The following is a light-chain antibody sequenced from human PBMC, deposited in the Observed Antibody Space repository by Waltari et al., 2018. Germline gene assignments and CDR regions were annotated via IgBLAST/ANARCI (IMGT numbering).Light chain of an antibody. CDR2: VNSDGSH. CDR1: SGHSSNI. CDR3: QTGGHGTWV. J-gene: IGLJ3*02. V-gene: IGLV4-69*01. Sequence: QLVLTQSPSASASLGASVKLTCTLSSGHSSNIIAWLQQQPKQGPRFLMKVNSDGSHSKGDEIPDRFSGSSSGAERYLTISSLQSEDEADYYCQTGGHGTWVFGGGTKLTVL.